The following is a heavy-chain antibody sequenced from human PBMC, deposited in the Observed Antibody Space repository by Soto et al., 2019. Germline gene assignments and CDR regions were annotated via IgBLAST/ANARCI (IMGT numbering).Heavy chain of an antibody. D-gene: IGHD2-21*02. CDR2: MWSNGINK. CDR1: GFAFSGYG. V-gene: IGHV3-33*01. Sequence: QVQLVESGGGVVQPGRSLRLSCIGSGFAFSGYGIHWVRQAPGEGLEWVAVMWSNGINKYYSDSVKGRFTVSRDNSKHTVYLQMNSLRVEDTAVYYCARDGDTSRHYSIFDYWGQGTLVTVPS. CDR3: ARDGDTSRHYSIFDY. J-gene: IGHJ4*02.